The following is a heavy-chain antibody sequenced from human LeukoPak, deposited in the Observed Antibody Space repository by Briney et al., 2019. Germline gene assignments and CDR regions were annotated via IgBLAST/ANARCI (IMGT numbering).Heavy chain of an antibody. CDR1: GGTFSSYA. D-gene: IGHD1-26*01. CDR2: IIPILGIA. Sequence: ASVKVSCKASGGTFSSYAINWVRQAPGQGLEWMGRIIPILGIANYAQKFQGRVTITADKSTSTAYMELSSLRSEDTAVYYCARGYRGASGSYSIVDYWGQGTLVTVSS. V-gene: IGHV1-69*04. CDR3: ARGYRGASGSYSIVDY. J-gene: IGHJ4*02.